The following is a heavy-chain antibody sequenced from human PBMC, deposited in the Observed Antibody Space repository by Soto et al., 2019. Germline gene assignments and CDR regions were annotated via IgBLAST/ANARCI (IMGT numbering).Heavy chain of an antibody. CDR3: ARGQVVAAQH. D-gene: IGHD2-15*01. Sequence: SETLSLTCTVSGGSISNTHYYWSWIRQPPGAGLEWIGHIYDSGSTYNNPSLKSRVTISVDTSKNQFSLKLSSVTAADTAVYYCARGQVVAAQHWGQGTLVTVSS. CDR1: GGSISNTHYY. J-gene: IGHJ4*02. V-gene: IGHV4-30-4*01. CDR2: IYDSGST.